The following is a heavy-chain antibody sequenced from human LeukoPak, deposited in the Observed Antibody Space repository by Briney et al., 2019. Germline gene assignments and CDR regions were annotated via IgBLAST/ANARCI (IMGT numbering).Heavy chain of an antibody. CDR1: GYTFTSYG. D-gene: IGHD2-2*01. Sequence: ASVKVSCKASGYTFTSYGISWVRQAPGQGLEWMGWISAYNGNTNYAQKLQGRVTMTTDTSTSTAYMEPRSLRSDDTAVYYCARSTGDLGYCSSTSCYLPYNWFDPWGQGTLVTVSS. V-gene: IGHV1-18*04. J-gene: IGHJ5*02. CDR2: ISAYNGNT. CDR3: ARSTGDLGYCSSTSCYLPYNWFDP.